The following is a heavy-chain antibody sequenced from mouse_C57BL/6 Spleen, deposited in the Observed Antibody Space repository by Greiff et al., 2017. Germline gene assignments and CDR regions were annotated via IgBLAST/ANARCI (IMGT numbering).Heavy chain of an antibody. J-gene: IGHJ4*01. Sequence: EVHLVESGEGLVKPGGSLKLSCAASGFTFSSYAMSWVRQTPEKRLEWVAYISSGGDYIYYADTVKGRFTISRDNARNTLYLQMSSLKSEDTAMYYCTRERDYGDYYAMDYWGQGTSVTVSS. CDR1: GFTFSSYA. V-gene: IGHV5-9-1*02. CDR3: TRERDYGDYYAMDY. D-gene: IGHD2-4*01. CDR2: ISSGGDYI.